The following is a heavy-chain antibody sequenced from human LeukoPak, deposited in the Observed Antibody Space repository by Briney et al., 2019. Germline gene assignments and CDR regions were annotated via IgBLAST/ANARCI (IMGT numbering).Heavy chain of an antibody. V-gene: IGHV4-38-2*02. CDR2: IY. CDR3: ARSVEGYCRGGSCYSYSYYMDV. J-gene: IGHJ6*03. Sequence: SETLSLTCTVSGYSISSGHYWGWTRQPPGKGLEWIGSIYYNPSLKSRVTISVDTSKNKFSLKLSSVTAADTAVYYCARSVEGYCRGGSCYSYSYYMDVWGKGTTVTVSS. D-gene: IGHD2-15*01. CDR1: GYSISSGHY.